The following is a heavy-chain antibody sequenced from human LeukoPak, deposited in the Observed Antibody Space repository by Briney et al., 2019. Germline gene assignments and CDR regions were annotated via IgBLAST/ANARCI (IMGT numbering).Heavy chain of an antibody. D-gene: IGHD4-17*01. CDR2: IIPIFGTP. V-gene: IGHV1-69*13. CDR3: ARGNHDGEYVVSGYYFYMDV. J-gene: IGHJ6*03. CDR1: GGTFSKNA. Sequence: SVKVSCKASGGTFSKNAFNWVRQAPGQSLEWVGGIIPIFGTPNYAQTFQGRVTITADESTRTAYMELSSLRLDDTAIYYCARGNHDGEYVVSGYYFYMDVWGKGTTVTVSS.